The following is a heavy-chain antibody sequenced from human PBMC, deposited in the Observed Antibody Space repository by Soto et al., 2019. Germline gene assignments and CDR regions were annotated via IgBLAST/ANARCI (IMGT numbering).Heavy chain of an antibody. D-gene: IGHD1-26*01. J-gene: IGHJ6*02. V-gene: IGHV3-30*18. CDR3: AKGAMGAPTTDYYGMDV. CDR2: ISYDGSNK. Sequence: QVQLVESGGGVVQPGRSLRLSCAASGFTFSSYGMHWVRQAPGKGLEWVAVISYDGSNKYYADSVKGRFTISRDNSRNTRYRQMNSLRAEDTAVYYCAKGAMGAPTTDYYGMDVWGQGTTVTVSS. CDR1: GFTFSSYG.